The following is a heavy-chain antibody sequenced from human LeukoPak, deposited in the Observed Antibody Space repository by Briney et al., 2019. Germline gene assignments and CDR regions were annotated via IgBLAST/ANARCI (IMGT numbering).Heavy chain of an antibody. J-gene: IGHJ6*03. Sequence: GASMKVSCKASGYTFTNYDINWVRQATGQGGEWMGWMNPNSGNTGYAQKFQGRVTITRNTSISTAYVELSSLRSEDTAVYYCARAAWVDYSYYYMDVWGKGTTVTVSS. CDR3: ARAAWVDYSYYYMDV. D-gene: IGHD2-15*01. CDR2: MNPNSGNT. V-gene: IGHV1-8*03. CDR1: GYTFTNYD.